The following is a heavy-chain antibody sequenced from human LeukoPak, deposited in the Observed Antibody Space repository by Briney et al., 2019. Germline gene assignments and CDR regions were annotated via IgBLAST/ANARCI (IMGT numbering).Heavy chain of an antibody. V-gene: IGHV3-23*01. D-gene: IGHD3-16*01. J-gene: IGHJ4*02. CDR2: ISGSGGST. Sequence: GGSLRLSCAASGSTFSSYAMSWVRQAPGKGLEWVSAISGSGGSTYYADSVKGRSTISRDNSKNTLYLQMNSLRSEDTAVYYCARAPRGEPPDYWGQGTLVTVSS. CDR1: GSTFSSYA. CDR3: ARAPRGEPPDY.